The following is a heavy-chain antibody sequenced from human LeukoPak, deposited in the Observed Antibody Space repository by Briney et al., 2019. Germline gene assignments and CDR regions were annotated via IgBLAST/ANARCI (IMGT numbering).Heavy chain of an antibody. CDR2: INPNSGGT. Sequence: ASVTVSCKASGYTFTGYYMHWVRQAPGQGPEWMGWINPNSGGTNYAQKFQGRVTMTRDTSISTAYMELSRLRSDDTAVYYCARPLDYGDYDYWGQGTLVTVSS. D-gene: IGHD4-17*01. CDR3: ARPLDYGDYDY. CDR1: GYTFTGYY. J-gene: IGHJ4*02. V-gene: IGHV1-2*02.